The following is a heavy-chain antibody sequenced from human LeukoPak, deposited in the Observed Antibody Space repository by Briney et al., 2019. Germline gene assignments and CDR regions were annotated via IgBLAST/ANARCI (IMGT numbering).Heavy chain of an antibody. CDR1: GGTFTIYA. V-gene: IGHV1-69*13. J-gene: IGHJ3*02. D-gene: IGHD3-22*01. CDR2: IIPIFGTA. CDR3: ARGRDDSSGSDAFDI. Sequence: GASVTVSCTASGGTFTIYAISWVRQAPGQGLEWMGGIIPIFGTANYAQKFQGRVTITADESKSTAYMELSSLRSEDTAVYYCARGRDDSSGSDAFDIWGQGTMVTVSS.